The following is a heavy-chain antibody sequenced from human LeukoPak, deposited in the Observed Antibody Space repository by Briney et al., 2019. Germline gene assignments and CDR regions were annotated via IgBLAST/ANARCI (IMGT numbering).Heavy chain of an antibody. CDR2: IKPDGSEE. CDR1: GFTFSTYW. J-gene: IGHJ4*02. V-gene: IGHV3-7*01. CDR3: TRVMGRAAADY. Sequence: GGSLRLSCAASGFTFSTYWMYWVRQAPGKGLEWVANIKPDGSEEYYMGSVQGRFTISRDNAKNPLYLQMNSLRVEDTAVYWCTRVMGRAAADYWSQGTLVTVSS. D-gene: IGHD1-26*01.